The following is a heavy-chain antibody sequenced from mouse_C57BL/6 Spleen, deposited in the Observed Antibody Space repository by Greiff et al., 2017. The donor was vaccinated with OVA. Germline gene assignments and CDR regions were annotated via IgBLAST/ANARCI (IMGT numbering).Heavy chain of an antibody. CDR3: AREWAYYDYDVYAMDY. CDR1: GYTFTSYW. V-gene: IGHV1-72*01. Sequence: VQLQQPGAELVKPGASVKLSCKASGYTFTSYWMHWVKQRPGRGLEWIGRIDPNSGGTKYNEKFKSKATLTVDKPSSTAYMQLSSLTSEDSAVYYCAREWAYYDYDVYAMDYWGQGTLVTVSA. CDR2: IDPNSGGT. J-gene: IGHJ3*01. D-gene: IGHD2-4*01.